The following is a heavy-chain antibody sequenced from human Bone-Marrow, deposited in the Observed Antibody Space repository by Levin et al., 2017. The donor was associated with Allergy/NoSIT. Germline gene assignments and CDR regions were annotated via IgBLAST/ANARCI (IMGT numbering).Heavy chain of an antibody. J-gene: IGHJ6*02. D-gene: IGHD3-22*01. CDR1: GILFSLYY. V-gene: IGHV3-21*01. Sequence: GGSLRLFCAASGILFSLYYMNWVRQAPGKGLEWVSSISAGGNYIYYADSVKGRFTLSLDHAKNSLFLQMNSLRAEDTAVYYCASWAMYHYDRSAFDYFYYAMDVWGQGTTVTVSS. CDR3: ASWAMYHYDRSAFDYFYYAMDV. CDR2: ISAGGNYI.